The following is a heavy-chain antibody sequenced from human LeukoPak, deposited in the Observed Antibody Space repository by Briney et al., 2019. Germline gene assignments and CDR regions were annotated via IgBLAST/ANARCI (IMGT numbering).Heavy chain of an antibody. J-gene: IGHJ3*02. CDR1: GFTFSSHW. CDR3: ARLLGMVTTYDI. Sequence: PGGSLRLSCAGSGFTFSSHWMSWVRQAPGKGLQWVASIKQDGSEKHYVDSVRGLFTISRDNAENSLYLQMNSLRAEDTAVYYCARLLGMVTTYDIWGQGTMVTVSS. D-gene: IGHD5-24*01. CDR2: IKQDGSEK. V-gene: IGHV3-7*04.